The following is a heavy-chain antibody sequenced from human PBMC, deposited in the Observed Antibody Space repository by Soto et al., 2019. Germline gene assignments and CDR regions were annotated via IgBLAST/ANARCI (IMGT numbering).Heavy chain of an antibody. CDR3: AREREWLRDL. Sequence: EVQLVESGGGLVQPGGSLRLSCAASEFSMSNYWMHWVRQVPGEGLVWVSRINPDGRSTSYADSVKGRFTISRDNARNTLYLQMNSLRAEDTAVYYCAREREWLRDLWGQGTLVIVSS. D-gene: IGHD3-3*01. V-gene: IGHV3-74*01. J-gene: IGHJ4*02. CDR1: EFSMSNYW. CDR2: INPDGRST.